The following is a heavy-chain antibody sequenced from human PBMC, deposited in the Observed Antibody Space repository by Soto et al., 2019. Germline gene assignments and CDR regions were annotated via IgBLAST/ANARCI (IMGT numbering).Heavy chain of an antibody. V-gene: IGHV3-23*01. D-gene: IGHD3-10*01. J-gene: IGHJ4*02. CDR3: AKKPNSGPGSQYFDY. CDR1: GFTFSSYS. Sequence: GGSLRLSCAASGFTFSSYSMSWVRQAPGKGLEWVSGFRTGGDDGTTYYADSVKGRFTISRDNSKNTLFLQMNSLRAEDTAIYYCAKKPNSGPGSQYFDYWCQGTLLTLST. CDR2: FRTGGDDGTT.